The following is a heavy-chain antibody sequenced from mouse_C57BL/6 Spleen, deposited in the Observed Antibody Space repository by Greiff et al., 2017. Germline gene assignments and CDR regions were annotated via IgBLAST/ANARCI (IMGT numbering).Heavy chain of an antibody. J-gene: IGHJ4*01. CDR2: ISYSGST. V-gene: IGHV3-8*01. CDR1: GYSITSDY. CDR3: ARAPSRQLSPMDY. D-gene: IGHD3-2*02. Sequence: EVHLVESGPGLAKPSQTLSLTCSVTGYSITSDYWNWIRKFPGNKLEYMGYISYSGSTYYNPSLKSRISITRDTSKNQYYLQLNSVTTEDTATYYCARAPSRQLSPMDYWGQGTSVTVSS.